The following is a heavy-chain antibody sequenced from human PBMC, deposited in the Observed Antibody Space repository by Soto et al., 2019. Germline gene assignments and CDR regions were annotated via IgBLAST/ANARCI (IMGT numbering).Heavy chain of an antibody. D-gene: IGHD3-3*01. CDR2: INPNSGGT. CDR3: ARDFEVFAAVGDFWSGHRPNYGTEV. CDR1: RDAFACYY. V-gene: IGHV1-2*04. J-gene: IGHJ6*02. Sequence: GASVEVCSEASRDAFACYYMHWLQHSPGQGLEWMGWINPNSGGTNYAQKFQGWVTMTRDTSISTAYMELSRMRSDDTAVYYCARDFEVFAAVGDFWSGHRPNYGTEVWRHRTTVIVS.